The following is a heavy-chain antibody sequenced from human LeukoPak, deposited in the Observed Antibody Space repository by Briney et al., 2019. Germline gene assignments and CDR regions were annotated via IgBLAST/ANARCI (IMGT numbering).Heavy chain of an antibody. Sequence: SETLSLTCTVSGGSLSSFYWSWIRQPPGKGLEWIGYIYYSGSTNYNPSLKSRVTISVDKSKNQFSLKLSSVTAADTAVYYCARRAGTTVTTKFDYWGQGTLVIVSS. CDR3: ARRAGTTVTTKFDY. CDR2: IYYSGST. CDR1: GGSLSSFY. D-gene: IGHD4-17*01. V-gene: IGHV4-59*12. J-gene: IGHJ4*02.